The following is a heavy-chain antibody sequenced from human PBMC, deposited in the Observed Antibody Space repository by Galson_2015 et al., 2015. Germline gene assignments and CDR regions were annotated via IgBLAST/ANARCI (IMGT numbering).Heavy chain of an antibody. CDR1: GFTFGDYA. J-gene: IGHJ4*02. D-gene: IGHD2-2*01. Sequence: SLRLSCAASGFTFGDYAMSWVRQAPGKGLEWVGFIRSKAYGGTTEYAASVKGRFTISRDDSKSIAYLQMNSLKTEDTAVYYCTRAPVVPATVWFDYWGQGTLVTVSS. V-gene: IGHV3-49*04. CDR3: TRAPVVPATVWFDY. CDR2: IRSKAYGGTT.